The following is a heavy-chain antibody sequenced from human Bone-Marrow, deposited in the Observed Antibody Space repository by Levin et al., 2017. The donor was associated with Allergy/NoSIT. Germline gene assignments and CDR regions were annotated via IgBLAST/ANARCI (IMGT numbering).Heavy chain of an antibody. Sequence: SQTLSLTCSVSGGSVTSGDYYWSWIRKPPGKGLEWIGFIHSSGSTNYIPSLKSRVTMSHDTSKNQLSLSLTSVTAADTAIYYCARVSAEGGTRLFDYWGQGTLVTVSS. J-gene: IGHJ4*02. V-gene: IGHV4-61*08. CDR1: GGSVTSGDYY. CDR3: ARVSAEGGTRLFDY. D-gene: IGHD6-13*01. CDR2: IHSSGST.